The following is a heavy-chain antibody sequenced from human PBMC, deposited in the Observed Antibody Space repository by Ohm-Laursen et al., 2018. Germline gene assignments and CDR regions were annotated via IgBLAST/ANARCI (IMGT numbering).Heavy chain of an antibody. D-gene: IGHD2-15*01. J-gene: IGHJ4*02. Sequence: SLRLSCTASEFTFSDYYMSWIRQAPGKGLEWVSYISSSGSTIYYADSVKGRFTISRDNARNSLYLQMNSLRAEDTALYYCTKAYGVRVEAAIASFDFWGQGTLVTVSS. V-gene: IGHV3-11*01. CDR2: ISSSGSTI. CDR1: EFTFSDYY. CDR3: TKAYGVRVEAAIASFDF.